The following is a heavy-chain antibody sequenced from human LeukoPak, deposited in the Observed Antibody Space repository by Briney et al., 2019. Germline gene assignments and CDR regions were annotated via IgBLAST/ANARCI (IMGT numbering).Heavy chain of an antibody. CDR2: IRSKADSYAT. V-gene: IGHV3-73*01. Sequence: GGSLKLSCVASGFTFSGSVMHWVRQASGKGLEWVGRIRSKADSYATAYAASVKGRFTISRDDSKNTAYLQMNSLRTEDTAVYYCTRLWGDCGGDCYSHDYWGQGILVTVSS. J-gene: IGHJ4*02. D-gene: IGHD2-21*02. CDR1: GFTFSGSV. CDR3: TRLWGDCGGDCYSHDY.